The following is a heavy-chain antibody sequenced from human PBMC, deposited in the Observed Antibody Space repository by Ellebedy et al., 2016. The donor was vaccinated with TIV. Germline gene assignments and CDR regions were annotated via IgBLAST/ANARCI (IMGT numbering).Heavy chain of an antibody. Sequence: GSLRLSCTVSGASTSSRDSYWGWIRQPPGKGLEWIAAMFHSGSPNYNSSLKSRPTTSMDTSRNQFSLRLSSVSAEDTALYYCARGYYDWGNSYHFDSWGQGALVTVSS. CDR1: GASTSSRDSY. V-gene: IGHV4-39*07. J-gene: IGHJ4*02. D-gene: IGHD3-10*01. CDR2: MFHSGSP. CDR3: ARGYYDWGNSYHFDS.